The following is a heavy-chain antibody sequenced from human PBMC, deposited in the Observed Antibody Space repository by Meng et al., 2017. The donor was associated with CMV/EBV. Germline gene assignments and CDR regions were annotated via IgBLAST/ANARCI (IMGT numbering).Heavy chain of an antibody. D-gene: IGHD3-22*01. CDR3: ARKSGPTRGYWRAQGDAFDI. Sequence: SVKVSCKASGGTFSSYAISWVRQAPGQGLEWMGGIIPIFGTANYAQKFQGRVTITTDESTSTAYMELSSLRSEDTAVYYCARKSGPTRGYWRAQGDAFDIWGQGTMVT. J-gene: IGHJ3*02. CDR2: IIPIFGTA. V-gene: IGHV1-69*05. CDR1: GGTFSSYA.